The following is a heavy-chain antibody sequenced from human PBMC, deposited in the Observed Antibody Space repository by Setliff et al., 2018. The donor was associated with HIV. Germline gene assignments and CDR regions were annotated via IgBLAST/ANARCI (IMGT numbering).Heavy chain of an antibody. V-gene: IGHV1-69*10. CDR1: GGTFNTYV. J-gene: IGHJ5*02. Sequence: GASVQVSCKASGGTFNTYVISWLRQAPGQGLEWMGGIIPILGVANYAQKFQGRLTITADKSTNTAYMELSSLKSDDTAVYYCARGPEEGDCSGGSCYGNFDPWGQGTLVTVSS. CDR3: ARGPEEGDCSGGSCYGNFDP. D-gene: IGHD2-15*01. CDR2: IIPILGVA.